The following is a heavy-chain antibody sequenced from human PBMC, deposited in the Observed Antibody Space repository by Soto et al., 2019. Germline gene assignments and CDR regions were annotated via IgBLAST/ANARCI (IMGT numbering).Heavy chain of an antibody. J-gene: IGHJ6*02. V-gene: IGHV1-69*13. D-gene: IGHD6-13*01. CDR2: IIPIFGTA. Sequence: ASVKVSCKASGGTFSSYAISWVRQAPGQGLEWMGGIIPIFGTASYAQKFQGRVTITADESTSTAYMELSSLRSEDTAVYYCARDRGSSWSSALYYYGMDVWGQGTTVTVSS. CDR1: GGTFSSYA. CDR3: ARDRGSSWSSALYYYGMDV.